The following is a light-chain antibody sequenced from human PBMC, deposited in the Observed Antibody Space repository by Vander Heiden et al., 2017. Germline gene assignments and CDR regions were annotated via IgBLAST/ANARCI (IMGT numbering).Light chain of an antibody. CDR3: QKYDSAQLT. Sequence: IQMTPSPSSLSASVGDRVTITCRASQGIRNYLAWYQQKPGKVPKLLLYDASTLHSGVPSRFRGSGSGTDFTLSISSLQPEDVATYYCQKYDSAQLTFGGGTKVEI. CDR1: QGIRNY. CDR2: DAS. J-gene: IGKJ4*01. V-gene: IGKV1-27*01.